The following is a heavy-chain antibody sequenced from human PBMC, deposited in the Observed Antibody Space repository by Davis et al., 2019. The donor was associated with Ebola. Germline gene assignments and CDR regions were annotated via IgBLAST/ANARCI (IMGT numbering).Heavy chain of an antibody. CDR3: AKNFSMGRGDYYGMDV. Sequence: GESLKISCAASGFTFSSHAMTWVRQAPGKGLEWVSSISGTGYSITYADAVKGRFTISRDNSKNTVFLQMISLRAEATAKKYCAKNFSMGRGDYYGMDVWGQGTTVTVSS. CDR1: GFTFSSHA. CDR2: ISGTGYSI. D-gene: IGHD3-10*01. V-gene: IGHV3-23*01. J-gene: IGHJ6*02.